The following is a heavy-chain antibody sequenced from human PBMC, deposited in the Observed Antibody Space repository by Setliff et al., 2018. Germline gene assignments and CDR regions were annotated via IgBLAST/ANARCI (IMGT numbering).Heavy chain of an antibody. J-gene: IGHJ4*02. V-gene: IGHV3-43D*04. CDR2: ISWDGSST. D-gene: IGHD5-12*01. CDR3: TKDRSDSGYAGFDY. CDR1: GFNFDEFA. Sequence: SCVGSGFNFDEFAMHWVRQAPGKGPEWVSFISWDGSSTSYADSVTGRFTISRDNSKVSLFLEMNSLTTEDTALYYCTKDRSDSGYAGFDYWGQGSQVTVSS.